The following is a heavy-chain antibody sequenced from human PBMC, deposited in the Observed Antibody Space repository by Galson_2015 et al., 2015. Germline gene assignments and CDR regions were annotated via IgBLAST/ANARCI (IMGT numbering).Heavy chain of an antibody. D-gene: IGHD1-1*01. CDR1: GFTFSSYG. CDR2: IWYDGSNK. J-gene: IGHJ5*02. CDR3: ARGPGTGHWWFDP. Sequence: SLRLSCAASGFTFSSYGMHWVRQAPGKGLEWVAVIWYDGSNKYYADSVKGRFTISRDNSKNTLYLQMNSLRAEDTAVYYCARGPGTGHWWFDPWGQGTLVTVSS. V-gene: IGHV3-33*01.